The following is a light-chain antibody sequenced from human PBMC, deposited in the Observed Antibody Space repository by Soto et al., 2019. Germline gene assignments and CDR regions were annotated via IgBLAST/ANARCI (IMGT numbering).Light chain of an antibody. V-gene: IGLV2-23*01. J-gene: IGLJ1*01. CDR2: EGT. CDR3: CSYAGSRTYV. Sequence: LAQPASVSGPLGQSIVISCTGSSSDIGSYDLVSWYQQYPGKAPKVVIFEGTKRPSGVSNRFSGSKSGNTASLTISGLQTEDEADYYCCSYAGSRTYVFGAGTKVTVL. CDR1: SSDIGSYDL.